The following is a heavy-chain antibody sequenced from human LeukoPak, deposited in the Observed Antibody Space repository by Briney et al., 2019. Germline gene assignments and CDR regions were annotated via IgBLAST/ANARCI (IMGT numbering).Heavy chain of an antibody. CDR2: FDPEDGET. CDR3: ATADASVVRGVISGMDV. J-gene: IGHJ6*04. Sequence: ASVKVSCKVSGYNLTELSMHWVRQAPGKGLEWMGDFDPEDGETLYAQKFQGRVTMTEDTSTDTAYMELSSLRSEDTAVYYCATADASVVRGVISGMDVWGKGTTVTVSS. V-gene: IGHV1-24*01. D-gene: IGHD3-10*01. CDR1: GYNLTELS.